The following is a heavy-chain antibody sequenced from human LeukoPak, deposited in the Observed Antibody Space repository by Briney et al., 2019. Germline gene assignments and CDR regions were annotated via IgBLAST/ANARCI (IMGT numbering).Heavy chain of an antibody. Sequence: MPSETLSLTCTVSGGSISSYYRSWIRQPPWKGLEWIGYIYYSGSTNYNPSLKSRVTISVDTSKNQFSLKLSSVTAADTAVYYCARETRITIFGNTPGFDPWGQGTLVTVSP. CDR2: IYYSGST. CDR3: ARETRITIFGNTPGFDP. J-gene: IGHJ5*02. D-gene: IGHD3-3*01. CDR1: GGSISSYY. V-gene: IGHV4-59*01.